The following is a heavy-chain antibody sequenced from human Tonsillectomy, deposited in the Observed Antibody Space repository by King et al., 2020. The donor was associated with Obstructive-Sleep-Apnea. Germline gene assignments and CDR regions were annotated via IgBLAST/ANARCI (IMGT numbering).Heavy chain of an antibody. J-gene: IGHJ4*02. D-gene: IGHD3-16*02. CDR2: IYHSGST. Sequence: VQLQESGPGLVKPSETLSLTCTVSGYSISSGYYWGWIRQPPGKGLEWIGSIYHSGSTYYNPSLKSRVTISVDTSKNQFSLQLSSVTAADTAVYYCARDDVWGSYRPFDYWGQGTLVTVSS. CDR1: GYSISSGYY. V-gene: IGHV4-38-2*02. CDR3: ARDDVWGSYRPFDY.